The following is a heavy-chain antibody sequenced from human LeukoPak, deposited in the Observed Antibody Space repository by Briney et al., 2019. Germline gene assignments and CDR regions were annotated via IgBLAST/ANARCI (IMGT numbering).Heavy chain of an antibody. D-gene: IGHD3-3*01. J-gene: IGHJ5*02. CDR3: ARGRNYDFWSGLFDP. Sequence: GGSLRLSCAASGFTFSSYEMNWVRQAPGKGLEWVSYISSSGSTIYYADSVKGRFTISRDNAKNSLYLQMNSLRAEDTAVYYCARGRNYDFWSGLFDPWGQGTLVTVS. V-gene: IGHV3-48*03. CDR1: GFTFSSYE. CDR2: ISSSGSTI.